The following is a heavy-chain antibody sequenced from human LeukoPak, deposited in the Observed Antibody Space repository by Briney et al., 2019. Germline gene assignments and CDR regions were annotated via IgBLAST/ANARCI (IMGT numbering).Heavy chain of an antibody. J-gene: IGHJ4*02. D-gene: IGHD3-3*01. CDR2: IWYDGSNK. CDR1: GFTFSSYG. V-gene: IGHV3-33*01. Sequence: GRSLRLSCAASGFTFSSYGMHWVRQAPGKGLEWVAVIWYDGSNKYYADSVKGRFTISRDNSKNTLYLQMNSLRAEDTAVYYCARDYDFWSGYYPEYYFDYWGQGTLVTVSS. CDR3: ARDYDFWSGYYPEYYFDY.